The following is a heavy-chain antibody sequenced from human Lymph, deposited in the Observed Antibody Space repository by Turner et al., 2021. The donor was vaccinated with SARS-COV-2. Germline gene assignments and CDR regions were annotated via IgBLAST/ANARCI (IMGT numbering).Heavy chain of an antibody. CDR1: GFTFNNAG. V-gene: IGHV3-15*04. D-gene: IGHD3-9*01. CDR3: ATGGLTGSYGDYFDY. CDR2: IERKMDGGTT. Sequence: EVQLVESGGGLVKPGGSLRLSRAASGFTFNNAGLGWVCQGPGKGLEWDGRIERKMDGGTTDYAAPVKGRFTISRDDSKNTLYLQMNSLKTEDTAVYYCATGGLTGSYGDYFDYWGQGTLVTVSS. J-gene: IGHJ4*02.